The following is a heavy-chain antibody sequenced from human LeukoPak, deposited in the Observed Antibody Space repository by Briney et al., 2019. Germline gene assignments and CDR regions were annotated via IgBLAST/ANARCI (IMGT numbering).Heavy chain of an antibody. CDR3: ARGRHTYYYGSGSYYGFDY. CDR1: GGSISSGSYY. V-gene: IGHV4-61*02. CDR2: IYTSGST. D-gene: IGHD3-10*01. Sequence: PSQTLSLTCTVSGGSISSGSYYWSWIRQPAGKGLEWIGRIYTSGSTNYNPSLKSRVAISVDTSKNQSSLKLSSVTAADTAVYYCARGRHTYYYGSGSYYGFDYWGQGTLVTVSS. J-gene: IGHJ4*02.